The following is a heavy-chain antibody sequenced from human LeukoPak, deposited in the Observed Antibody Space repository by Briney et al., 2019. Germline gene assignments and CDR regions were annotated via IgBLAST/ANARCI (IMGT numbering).Heavy chain of an antibody. CDR3: ATTLTILEKEAYQDAFDI. CDR2: MNLDGRAK. Sequence: QPGGSLRLSCAASGFSFSSYWLSWVRQAPGKGLEWVANMNLDGRAKFYEDSVRGRFTISRDNAKNSLYLQMNSLRAEDTALYHCATTLTILEKEAYQDAFDIWGQGTMVTVSS. CDR1: GFSFSSYW. V-gene: IGHV3-7*03. D-gene: IGHD3-3*01. J-gene: IGHJ3*02.